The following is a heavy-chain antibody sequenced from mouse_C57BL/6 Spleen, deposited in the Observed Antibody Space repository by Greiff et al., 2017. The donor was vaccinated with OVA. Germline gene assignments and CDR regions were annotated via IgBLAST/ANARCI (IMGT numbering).Heavy chain of an antibody. Sequence: EVQLQQSGPELVKPGASVKMSCKASGYTFTDYTMHWVKQSPGKSLEWIGYINPNNGGTSYNQKFKGKATLTENKSSSTAYMELRSLTSEESAVYYCAREGYGPDYGGWGKGNTLTVS. CDR2: INPNNGGT. V-gene: IGHV1-22*01. D-gene: IGHD1-1*02. CDR3: AREGYGPDYGG. CDR1: GYTFTDYT. J-gene: IGHJ2*01.